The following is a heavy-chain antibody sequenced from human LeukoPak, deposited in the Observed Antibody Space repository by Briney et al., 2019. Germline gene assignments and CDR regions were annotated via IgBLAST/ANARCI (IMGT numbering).Heavy chain of an antibody. D-gene: IGHD4-17*01. CDR3: ARETTARGYFDY. CDR2: INHSGST. J-gene: IGHJ4*02. Sequence: SETLSLTCAVYGGSFSGYYWSWIRQPPGKGLEWIGEINHSGSTNYNPSLKSRVTISVDTSKNQFSLRLSSVTAADTAVYYCARETTARGYFDYWGQGTLVTVSS. V-gene: IGHV4-34*01. CDR1: GGSFSGYY.